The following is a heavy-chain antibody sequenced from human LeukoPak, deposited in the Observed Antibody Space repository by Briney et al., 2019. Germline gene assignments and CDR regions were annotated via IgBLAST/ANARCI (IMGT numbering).Heavy chain of an antibody. Sequence: PGGSLRLSCAASGFTFSSYAMSWVRQAPGKGLEWVSSISSSSSYIYYADSVKGRFTISRDNAKNSLYLQMNSLRAEDTAVYYCARAGEQWPDYYFDYWGQGTLVTVSS. CDR3: ARAGEQWPDYYFDY. CDR2: ISSSSSYI. CDR1: GFTFSSYA. J-gene: IGHJ4*02. D-gene: IGHD6-19*01. V-gene: IGHV3-21*01.